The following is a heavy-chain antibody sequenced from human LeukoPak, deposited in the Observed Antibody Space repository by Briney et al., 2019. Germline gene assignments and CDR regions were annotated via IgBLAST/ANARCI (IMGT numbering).Heavy chain of an antibody. CDR1: GGSISSGVYY. Sequence: PSETLSLTCTVSGGSISSGVYYWSWIRQHPGKGLEWIGYIYYSGSTYYNPSLKSRVTISVDTSKNQFSLKLSSVTAADTAVYYCARERIAARSWFDPWGQGTLVTVSS. J-gene: IGHJ5*02. CDR3: ARERIAARSWFDP. CDR2: IYYSGST. V-gene: IGHV4-31*03. D-gene: IGHD6-6*01.